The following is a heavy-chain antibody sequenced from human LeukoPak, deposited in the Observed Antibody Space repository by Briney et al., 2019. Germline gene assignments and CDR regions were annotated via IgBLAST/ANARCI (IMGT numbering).Heavy chain of an antibody. J-gene: IGHJ5*02. Sequence: GRSLRLSCAASGFTFSSYAMHWVRQAPGKGLEWVAVISYDGSNKYYADSVKGRFTISRDNSKNTLYLQMNSLRAEDTAVYHCARDSPESWFDPWGQGTLVTVSS. V-gene: IGHV3-30-3*01. CDR2: ISYDGSNK. D-gene: IGHD1-14*01. CDR1: GFTFSSYA. CDR3: ARDSPESWFDP.